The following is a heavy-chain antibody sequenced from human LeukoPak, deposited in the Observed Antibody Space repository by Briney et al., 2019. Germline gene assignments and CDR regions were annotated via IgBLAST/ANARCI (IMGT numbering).Heavy chain of an antibody. CDR3: ARSGGCGYSYGLDDY. V-gene: IGHV3-30-3*01. CDR2: ISYDGSNK. J-gene: IGHJ4*02. D-gene: IGHD5-18*01. CDR1: GFTFSGYA. Sequence: GGSLRLSCAASGFTFSGYAMHWVRQAPGKGLEWVAVISYDGSNKYYADSVKGRFTISRDNSKNTLYLQMNSLRAEDTAVYYCARSGGCGYSYGLDDYWGQGTLVTVSS.